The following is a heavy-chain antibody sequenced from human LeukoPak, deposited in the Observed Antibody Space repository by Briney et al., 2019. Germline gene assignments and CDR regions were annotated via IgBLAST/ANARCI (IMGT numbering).Heavy chain of an antibody. D-gene: IGHD2-2*02. CDR3: ARDSIEMRPYCSSTSCYTRGEAFDI. V-gene: IGHV4-59*12. CDR2: IYYSGST. CDR1: GGSISSYY. J-gene: IGHJ3*02. Sequence: PSETLSLTCTVSGGSISSYYWSWIRQPPGKGLEWIGYIYYSGSTNYNPSLKSRVTISVDTSKNQFSLKLSSVTAADTAVYYCARDSIEMRPYCSSTSCYTRGEAFDIWGQGTMVTVSS.